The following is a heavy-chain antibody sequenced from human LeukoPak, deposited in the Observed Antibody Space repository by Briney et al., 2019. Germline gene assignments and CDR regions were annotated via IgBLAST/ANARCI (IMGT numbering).Heavy chain of an antibody. CDR3: ARPYYDSSGYYNY. Sequence: PGGSLRLSCAASGFTFSSYWMSWVRQAPGKGLEWVAKIKQDGSEKYYVDSVKGRFTISRDDAKNSLYLQMNSLRAEDTAVYYCARPYYDSSGYYNYWGQGTLVTVSP. J-gene: IGHJ4*02. CDR2: IKQDGSEK. CDR1: GFTFSSYW. D-gene: IGHD3-22*01. V-gene: IGHV3-7*01.